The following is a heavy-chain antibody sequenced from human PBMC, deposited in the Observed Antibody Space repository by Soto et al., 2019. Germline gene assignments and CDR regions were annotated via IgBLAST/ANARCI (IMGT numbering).Heavy chain of an antibody. CDR2: ISYDGSNK. CDR3: AKELRWLQPGHNYYFDY. D-gene: IGHD5-12*01. Sequence: PGGSQRLSCAASGFTFSSYCMHWVRQAPGKGLEWVAVISYDGSNKYYADSVKGRFTISRDNSKNTLYLQMNSLRAEDTAVYYCAKELRWLQPGHNYYFDYWGQGTLVTVSS. CDR1: GFTFSSYC. J-gene: IGHJ4*02. V-gene: IGHV3-30*18.